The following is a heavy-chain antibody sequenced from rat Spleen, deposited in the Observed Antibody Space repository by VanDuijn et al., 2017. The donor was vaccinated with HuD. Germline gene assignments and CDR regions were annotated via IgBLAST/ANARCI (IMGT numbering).Heavy chain of an antibody. J-gene: IGHJ4*01. CDR2: ITNAAGKV. D-gene: IGHD1-12*02. CDR3: TTDGYFDGTYYSVYVMDA. Sequence: EVQLVESGGGLVQPGRSLKLSCVASGFTFNNYWMTWIRQAPGKGLEWVASITNAAGKVYYPDSVKGRFTISRDTAKSTLYLQMNILRSEDTATYYCTTDGYFDGTYYSVYVMDAWGQGSSVTVSS. CDR1: GFTFNNYW. V-gene: IGHV5-31*01.